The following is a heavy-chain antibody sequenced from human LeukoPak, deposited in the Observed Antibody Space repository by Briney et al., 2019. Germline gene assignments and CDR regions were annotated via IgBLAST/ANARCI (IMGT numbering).Heavy chain of an antibody. V-gene: IGHV3-69-1*01. D-gene: IGHD6-19*01. CDR1: GIMFSPSG. CDR3: ARERVAVAGGELDY. J-gene: IGHJ4*02. CDR2: ISSSNSA. Sequence: GGSLRLSCVVSGIMFSPSGMTWVRQAPGKGLEWVATISSSNSASYTDSVKGRFTISRDNAKNSVYLQMNSLRAEDTAVYYCARERVAVAGGELDYWGQGTLVTVSS.